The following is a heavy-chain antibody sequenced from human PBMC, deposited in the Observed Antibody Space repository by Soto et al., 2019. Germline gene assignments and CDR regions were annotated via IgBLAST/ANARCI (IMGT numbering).Heavy chain of an antibody. V-gene: IGHV4-39*01. CDR1: GGSISSSSYY. CDR3: ARPCSSGWYPFVY. CDR2: IYYTGSA. J-gene: IGHJ4*02. Sequence: QLQLQESGPGLVKPSETLSLTCTVSGGSISSSSYYWGWIRQPPGKGLEWIGSIYYTGSAYYNPSLKSRVXXSXDXXKNQFSLKLSSVTAADTAVYYCARPCSSGWYPFVYGGQGALVTVFS. D-gene: IGHD6-19*01.